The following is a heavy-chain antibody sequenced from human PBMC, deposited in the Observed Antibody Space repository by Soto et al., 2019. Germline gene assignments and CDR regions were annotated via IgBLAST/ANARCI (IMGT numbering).Heavy chain of an antibody. CDR2: ISRGGDVV. V-gene: IGHV3-21*03. CDR1: EFTFSAHS. CDR3: TTDSYFTLKLVRFDY. D-gene: IGHD3-22*01. J-gene: IGHJ4*01. Sequence: GGSLRLSCAASEFTFSAHSMNWVRQAPGKGLEWVSSISRGGDVVYYADSVKGRFTISRDNAKNSLFLQMNSLKTEDTAVYYCTTDSYFTLKLVRFDYWGLGTLVTVSS.